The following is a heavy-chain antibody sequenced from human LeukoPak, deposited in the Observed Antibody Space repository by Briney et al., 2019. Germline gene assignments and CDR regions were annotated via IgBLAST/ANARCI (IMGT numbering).Heavy chain of an antibody. D-gene: IGHD1-26*01. Sequence: GESLKISCKGSGYSFTSYWIGWVRQMPGKGLEWMGIIYPGDSDTRYSPSFQGQVTISADKSISTAYLQWSSLKASDTAMYYCARRWIVGATYSGFDIWGQGIMVTVSS. CDR2: IYPGDSDT. J-gene: IGHJ3*02. CDR1: GYSFTSYW. CDR3: ARRWIVGATYSGFDI. V-gene: IGHV5-51*01.